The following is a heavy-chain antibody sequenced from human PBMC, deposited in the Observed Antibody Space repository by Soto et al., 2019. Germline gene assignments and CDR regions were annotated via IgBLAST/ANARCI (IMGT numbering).Heavy chain of an antibody. CDR1: GYTFTSYD. J-gene: IGHJ4*02. CDR3: ARGRSGWSTWNEPTDY. Sequence: ASVKVSCKASGYTFTSYDINWVRQATGQGLEWMGWMNPNSGNTGYAQKFQGRVTMTRNTSISTAYMELSSLRSEDTAVYYCARGRSGWSTWNEPTDYWGQGTLVTVSS. D-gene: IGHD3-3*01. CDR2: MNPNSGNT. V-gene: IGHV1-8*01.